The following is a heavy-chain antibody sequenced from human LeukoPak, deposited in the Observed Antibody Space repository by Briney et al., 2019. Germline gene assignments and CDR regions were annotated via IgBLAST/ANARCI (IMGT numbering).Heavy chain of an antibody. D-gene: IGHD3-22*01. J-gene: IGHJ3*02. V-gene: IGHV1-69*05. CDR1: GGTFSSYS. CDR2: IIPIFGTA. Sequence: ASVKVSCKAYGGTFSSYSISWVRQAPGQGLEWMGGIIPIFGTANYAQKFQGRVTITTDESTSTAYMELSSLRSEDTAVYYCARDYDSSGYHAFDIWGQGTMVTVSS. CDR3: ARDYDSSGYHAFDI.